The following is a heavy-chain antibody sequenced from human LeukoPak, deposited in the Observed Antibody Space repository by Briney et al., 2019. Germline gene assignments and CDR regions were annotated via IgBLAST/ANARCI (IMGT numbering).Heavy chain of an antibody. D-gene: IGHD3-16*02. CDR3: ARDRSSGSYRYFDY. CDR1: GGSFSSYF. Sequence: PSETLSLTCTVSGGSFSSYFWSWIRQPPGKALEWIGYIYYSGTIKYNPSLKSRVTISVDTSKNQFSLKLRSVTAADTAVYYCARDRSSGSYRYFDYWGQGTLVTVSS. V-gene: IGHV4-59*01. CDR2: IYYSGTI. J-gene: IGHJ4*02.